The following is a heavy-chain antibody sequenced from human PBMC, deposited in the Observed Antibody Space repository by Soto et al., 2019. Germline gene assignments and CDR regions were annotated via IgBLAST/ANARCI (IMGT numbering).Heavy chain of an antibody. Sequence: GGSLRLSCAASEFTFSSFHMNWVRRAPGEGLEWVSSISRNGNYIYYADSVKGRFTISRDNAENSLYLQMNSLRAEDTAVYYCARVFGVSSRPRGHYYYYMDVWGKGTTVTVSS. CDR3: ARVFGVSSRPRGHYYYYMDV. CDR1: EFTFSSFH. V-gene: IGHV3-21*01. D-gene: IGHD3-3*01. CDR2: ISRNGNYI. J-gene: IGHJ6*03.